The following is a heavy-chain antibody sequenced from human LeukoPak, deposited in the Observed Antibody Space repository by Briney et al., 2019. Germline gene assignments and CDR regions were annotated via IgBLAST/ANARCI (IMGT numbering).Heavy chain of an antibody. CDR3: ARRGIAAAGYNWFDP. D-gene: IGHD6-13*01. CDR2: IYYSGST. V-gene: IGHV4-39*01. CDR1: GGSISSSSYY. Sequence: SETLSLTCTVSGGSISSSSYYWGWIRQPPGKGLEWIGSIYYSGSTYYNPSLKSRVTISVDTSKNHFSLKLSSVTAADTAVYYCARRGIAAAGYNWFDPWGQGTLVTVSS. J-gene: IGHJ5*02.